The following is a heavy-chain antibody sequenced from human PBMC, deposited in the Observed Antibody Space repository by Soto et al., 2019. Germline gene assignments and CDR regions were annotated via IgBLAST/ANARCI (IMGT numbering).Heavy chain of an antibody. CDR1: GYTFRTYG. J-gene: IGHJ5*02. CDR2: ISAYNGDT. Sequence: QVQLVQSGVEVKKPGASVKVSCKASGYTFRTYGISWVRQAPGQGLEWMGWISAYNGDTKYAQKFQGRVTMTTDTSTSTANMELRSLTSDDTAVYYCARDRIAVRPGRFDPWGQGTLVTVSS. CDR3: ARDRIAVRPGRFDP. D-gene: IGHD6-6*01. V-gene: IGHV1-18*04.